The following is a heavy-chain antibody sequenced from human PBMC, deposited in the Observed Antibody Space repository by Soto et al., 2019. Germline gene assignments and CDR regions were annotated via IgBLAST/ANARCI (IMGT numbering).Heavy chain of an antibody. CDR3: AKYWYSGYSDAFDI. Sequence: PERSLRLSCAASGFTLSNSGIHWVRQAPGNGLEWVAVIWSDGSNEYYADSVKGRFTISRDNSKNTLYLQMNSLRAEDTAVYYCAKYWYSGYSDAFDIWGQGTMVTVSS. V-gene: IGHV3-33*06. D-gene: IGHD5-12*01. J-gene: IGHJ3*02. CDR1: GFTLSNSG. CDR2: IWSDGSNE.